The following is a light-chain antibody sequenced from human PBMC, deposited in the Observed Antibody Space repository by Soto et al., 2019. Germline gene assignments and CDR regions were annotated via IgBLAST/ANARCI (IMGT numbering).Light chain of an antibody. CDR3: LQDYNYPRT. V-gene: IGKV1-6*01. CDR2: AAF. J-gene: IGKJ1*01. Sequence: IQMTQSPSSLSASVGDRVTITCRASQSIVTYLNWYLQKPGKAPKLLIYAAFSLQSGVPSRFSGSGSGTDFTLTISSLQPGDFATYYCLQDYNYPRTFGQGTKVDNK. CDR1: QSIVTY.